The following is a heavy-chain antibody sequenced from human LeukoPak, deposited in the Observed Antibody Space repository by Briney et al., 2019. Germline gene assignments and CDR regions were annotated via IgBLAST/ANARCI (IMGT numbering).Heavy chain of an antibody. J-gene: IGHJ6*02. CDR1: GFTFYDYA. V-gene: IGHV3-9*01. CDR3: AKDRGDCSSTSCPDYYYGMDV. Sequence: GGSLRLSCAASGFTFYDYAMHWVRQAPGKGLGWVSGISWNSGSIGYADSVKGRFTISRDNAKNSLYLQMNSLRAEDTALYYCAKDRGDCSSTSCPDYYYGMDVWGQGTTVTVSS. D-gene: IGHD2-2*01. CDR2: ISWNSGSI.